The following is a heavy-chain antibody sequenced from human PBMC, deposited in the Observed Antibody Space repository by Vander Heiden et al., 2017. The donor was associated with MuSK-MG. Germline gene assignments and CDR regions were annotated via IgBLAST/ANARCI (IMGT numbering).Heavy chain of an antibody. V-gene: IGHV3-48*03. CDR2: ISSSGSTI. D-gene: IGHD3-10*01. Sequence: EVQLVESGGGLVQPGGSLRLSCAASGFTFSSYEMNWVRQAPGKGLEWVSYISSSGSTIYDADAVKGRFTISRYNAKNSMYLQMKRMRAEDTAVYYSAIVSPDEGNYFDYWRQVTMVT. CDR3: AIVSPDEGNYFDY. CDR1: GFTFSSYE. J-gene: IGHJ4*02.